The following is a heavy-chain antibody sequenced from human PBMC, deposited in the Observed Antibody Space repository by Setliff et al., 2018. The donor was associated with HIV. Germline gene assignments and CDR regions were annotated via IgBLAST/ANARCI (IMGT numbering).Heavy chain of an antibody. J-gene: IGHJ4*01. Sequence: KPSETLSLTCAVYRGSFSHYYWTWIRQSPGKGLEWIAEINQERTTFYNPSLKSRVTMSLDTSRNEVSLRLSSVTAADTATYFCARVRFNFDNVRCSDLWGPGTLVTSPQ. CDR3: ARVRFNFDNVRCSDL. CDR1: RGSFSHYY. V-gene: IGHV4-34*01. D-gene: IGHD1-20*01. CDR2: INQERTT.